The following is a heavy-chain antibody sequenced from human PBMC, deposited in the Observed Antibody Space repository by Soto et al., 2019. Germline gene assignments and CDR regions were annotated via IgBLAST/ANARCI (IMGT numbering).Heavy chain of an antibody. Sequence: SQTLSLTCAISGASVSSNSAAWNWIRQSPSRGLEWLGRTYYRSKWYNDYAVSVKSRITINPDTSKNQFSLQLNSVTPEDTAVYYCARDLVVPAAIVYYCMGVQGQRTTFTASS. V-gene: IGHV6-1*01. CDR2: TYYRSKWYN. CDR3: ARDLVVPAAIVYYCMGV. J-gene: IGHJ6*02. D-gene: IGHD2-2*01. CDR1: GASVSSNSAA.